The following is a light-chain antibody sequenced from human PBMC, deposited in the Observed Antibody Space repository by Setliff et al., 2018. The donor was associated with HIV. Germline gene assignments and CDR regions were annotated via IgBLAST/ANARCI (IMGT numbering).Light chain of an antibody. Sequence: QSALARPASVSGSPGQSITISCTGTSSDVGGYNYVSWYQQHPGKAPKLMIYDVSKRPSGVSNRFSGSKSGNTASLTISGLQAEDEADYYCCSYAGSSALYVFGIGTKVTVL. CDR2: DVS. J-gene: IGLJ1*01. CDR3: CSYAGSSALYV. CDR1: SSDVGGYNY. V-gene: IGLV2-23*02.